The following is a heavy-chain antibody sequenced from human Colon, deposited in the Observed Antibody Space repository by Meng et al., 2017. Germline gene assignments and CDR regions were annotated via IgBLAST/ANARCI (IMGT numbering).Heavy chain of an antibody. J-gene: IGHJ4*02. D-gene: IGHD6-13*01. V-gene: IGHV2-5*02. Sequence: TLKEFGPELVKPTQALPLTCTCFGFSLSTCGVGVGWIRQPPGKALEWLAIIFWDDEKRYRPSLTSRLTITKDIYKNQVVLTMTNMDRVDTATYYCAHRRWTAAGTVRFDYWGQGTVVTVSS. CDR1: GFSLSTCGVG. CDR2: IFWDDEK. CDR3: AHRRWTAAGTVRFDY.